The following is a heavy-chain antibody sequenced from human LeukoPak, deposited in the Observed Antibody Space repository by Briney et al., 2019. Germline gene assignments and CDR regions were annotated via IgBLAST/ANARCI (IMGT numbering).Heavy chain of an antibody. CDR3: ARVRPHPIIDV. CDR1: GFTVSNNY. J-gene: IGHJ6*03. V-gene: IGHV3-53*01. D-gene: IGHD6-6*01. CDR2: IYTGVST. Sequence: PGGSLRLSCAASGFTVSNNYMSWVRQAPGKGLEWVSVIYTGVSTYYAASVKGRFAISRDNSKNTLYLQMNSLRAEDTGVYYCARVRPHPIIDVWGKGTTVTASS.